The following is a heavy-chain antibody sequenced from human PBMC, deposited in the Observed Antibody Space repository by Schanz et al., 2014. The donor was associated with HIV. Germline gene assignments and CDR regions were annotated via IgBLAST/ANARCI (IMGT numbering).Heavy chain of an antibody. V-gene: IGHV3-9*01. CDR1: GFTFSIYG. CDR3: AKDIGRDVGYGLDV. Sequence: VQLVESGGGVVQPGRSLRLSCAASGFTFSIYGMHRVRQAPGKGLEWVSGISWNSGSIGYADSVKGRFTISRDNAKNSLHLQMNSLRAEDTALYYCAKDIGRDVGYGLDVWGQGTTVTVSS. CDR2: ISWNSGSI. D-gene: IGHD1-26*01. J-gene: IGHJ6*02.